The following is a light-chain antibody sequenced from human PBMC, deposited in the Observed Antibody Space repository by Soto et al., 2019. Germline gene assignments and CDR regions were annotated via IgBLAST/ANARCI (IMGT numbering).Light chain of an antibody. CDR1: QTVSATY. CDR2: GAS. V-gene: IGKV3-20*01. CDR3: LQDYGDSWT. J-gene: IGKJ1*01. Sequence: EIVLTQSPGTLSLPPGGRATLSCRASQTVSATYLAWYQHRPGRAPRLLIYGASIRAPGTPDRFSGSGSGTDFTLTISRLQPEDFASYYCLQDYGDSWTFGQGTKVEIE.